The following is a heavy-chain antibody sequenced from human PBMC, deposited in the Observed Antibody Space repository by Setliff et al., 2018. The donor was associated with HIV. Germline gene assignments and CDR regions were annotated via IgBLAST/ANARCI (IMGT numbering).Heavy chain of an antibody. Sequence: SQTLSLTCAISGDSVSSNNAAWNWIRQSPLRGLEWLGRTYFRSKWYFDYAVSVKSRIIINPDTSKNQFSLHLNSVTPEDTAVYYCARGSYGSVLLWGQGTLVTVSS. CDR1: GDSVSSNNAA. V-gene: IGHV6-1*01. J-gene: IGHJ4*02. D-gene: IGHD6-19*01. CDR2: TYFRSKWYF. CDR3: ARGSYGSVLL.